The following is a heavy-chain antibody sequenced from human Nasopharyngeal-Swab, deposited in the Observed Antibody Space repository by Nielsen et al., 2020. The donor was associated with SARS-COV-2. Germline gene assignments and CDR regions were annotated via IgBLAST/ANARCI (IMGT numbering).Heavy chain of an antibody. CDR3: AGSQDILTGYF. V-gene: IGHV3-30*03. CDR2: ILYDGSNK. Sequence: WIRQPPGKGLEWVAVILYDGSNKYYADSVKGRFTISRDNSKNTLYLQMNSLRAEDTAVYYCAGSQDILTGYFWGQGTLVTVSS. J-gene: IGHJ4*02. D-gene: IGHD3-9*01.